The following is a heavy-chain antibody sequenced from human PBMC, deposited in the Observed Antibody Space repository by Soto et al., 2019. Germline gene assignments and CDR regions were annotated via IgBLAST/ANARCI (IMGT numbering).Heavy chain of an antibody. Sequence: EVQLVESGGGLVQPGGSLRLTCAASGFTVSSDYMSWVRQAPGKGLEWVSVIYSGGDTYYGDSVKGRFSISRDNSKNMLYLQMTSLRVEAPAVYYCARDPGDRNGVSFCGQGTPVTVSS. CDR1: GFTVSSDY. V-gene: IGHV3-66*01. D-gene: IGHD1-1*01. CDR2: IYSGGDT. CDR3: ARDPGDRNGVSF. J-gene: IGHJ4*03.